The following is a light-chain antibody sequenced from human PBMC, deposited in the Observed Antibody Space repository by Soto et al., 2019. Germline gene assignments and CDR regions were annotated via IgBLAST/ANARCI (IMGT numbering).Light chain of an antibody. CDR2: GVS. Sequence: EIVMTQSPATLSVSPGERATLSCRASQRVASNLAWYQQKPGQAPRLLIYGVSSRATGIPDRFSGSGAGTDFTLTISRLEPEDFAVYYCQQYGDSPLTFGGGTKV. V-gene: IGKV3-20*01. CDR3: QQYGDSPLT. CDR1: QRVASN. J-gene: IGKJ4*01.